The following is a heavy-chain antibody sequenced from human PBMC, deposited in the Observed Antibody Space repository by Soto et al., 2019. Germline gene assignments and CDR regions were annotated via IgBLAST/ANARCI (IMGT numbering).Heavy chain of an antibody. CDR3: ARDGGYSHGMDV. CDR2: ISAYNGNT. D-gene: IGHD3-16*01. CDR1: GYTFTNFC. V-gene: IGHV1-18*01. J-gene: IGHJ6*02. Sequence: ASVKVSCKASGYTFTNFCISWVRQAPGQGLEWMGWISAYNGNTNYAQKFQGRVTMTTDTSTSTAYMELRSLRSDDTTVYYCARDGGYSHGMDVWGQGTTVTVSS.